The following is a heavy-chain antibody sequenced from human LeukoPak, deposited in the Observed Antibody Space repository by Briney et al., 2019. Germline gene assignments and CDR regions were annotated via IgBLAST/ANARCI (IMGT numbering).Heavy chain of an antibody. V-gene: IGHV4-34*01. D-gene: IGHD6-6*01. CDR1: GGSFSGYY. CDR2: INHSGST. Sequence: SETLSLTRAVYGGSFSGYYWSWIRQPPGKGLEWIGEINHSGSTNYNPSLKSRVTISVDTSKNQFSLKLSSVTAADTAVYYCARFRRDSSSSLYYYYYMDVWGKGTTVTVSS. J-gene: IGHJ6*03. CDR3: ARFRRDSSSSLYYYYYMDV.